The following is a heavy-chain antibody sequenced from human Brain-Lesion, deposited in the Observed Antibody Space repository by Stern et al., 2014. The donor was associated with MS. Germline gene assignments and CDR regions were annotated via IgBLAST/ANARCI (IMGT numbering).Heavy chain of an antibody. D-gene: IGHD6-13*01. J-gene: IGHJ6*02. CDR2: IWYDGSNK. Sequence: VQLVESGGGVVQPGRSLRLSCAASGFTFSSYGMHLVRQAPGKGLEWVAGIWYDGSNKYYADSVKGRFTISRDNSKNTLYLQMNSLRAEDTAVYYCARSSSPSPYYYYGMDVWGQGTTVTVSS. CDR3: ARSSSPSPYYYYGMDV. V-gene: IGHV3-33*01. CDR1: GFTFSSYG.